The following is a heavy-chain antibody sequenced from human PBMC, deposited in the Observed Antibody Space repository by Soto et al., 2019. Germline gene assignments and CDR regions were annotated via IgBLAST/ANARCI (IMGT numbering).Heavy chain of an antibody. D-gene: IGHD3-22*01. CDR2: ISGSGGST. J-gene: IGHJ5*02. V-gene: IGHV3-23*01. CDR1: GFTFSSYA. Sequence: PGGSLRLSCAASGFTFSSYAMSWVRQAPGKGLEWVSAISGSGGSTYYADSVKGRFTISRDNSKNTLYLQMNSLRAEDTAVYYCAKDGSDYYDSSGYCLNWFDPWGQGTLVTVS. CDR3: AKDGSDYYDSSGYCLNWFDP.